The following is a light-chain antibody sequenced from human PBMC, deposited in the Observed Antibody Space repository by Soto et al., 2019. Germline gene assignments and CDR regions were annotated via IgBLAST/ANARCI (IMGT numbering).Light chain of an antibody. CDR2: ENN. CDR3: GTWDSSLSAYV. Sequence: QSVLTQPLSVSAAPGQKVTISCSGSSANIGNNYVSWYQQLPGTAPKRHIYENNKRPSGIPDRFSGSESGTSATLGITGFQTGDEADYYCGTWDSSLSAYVFGTGTQVTV. J-gene: IGLJ1*01. V-gene: IGLV1-51*02. CDR1: SANIGNNY.